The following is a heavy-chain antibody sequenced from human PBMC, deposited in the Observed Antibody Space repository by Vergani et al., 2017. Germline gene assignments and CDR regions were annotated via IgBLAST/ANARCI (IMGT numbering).Heavy chain of an antibody. Sequence: EVQLVESGGGLVQPGGSLRLSCAASGFTVSSNYMSWVRQAPGKGLEWVSVIYSGGSTYYADSVKGRFTISRHNSKNTLYLQMNSLRAEDTAVYYCASQGYRRWYXFDYWGQGTLVTVSS. CDR1: GFTVSSNY. V-gene: IGHV3-53*04. CDR3: ASQGYRRWYXFDY. D-gene: IGHD5-18*01. CDR2: IYSGGST. J-gene: IGHJ4*02.